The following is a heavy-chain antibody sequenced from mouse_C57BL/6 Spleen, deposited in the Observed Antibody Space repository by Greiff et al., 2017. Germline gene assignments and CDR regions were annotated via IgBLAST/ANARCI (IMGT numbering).Heavy chain of an antibody. CDR1: GYSITSGYY. J-gene: IGHJ1*03. CDR3: ARGGNWYFDV. V-gene: IGHV3-6*01. CDR2: ISYDGSN. Sequence: EVQLVESGPGLVKPSQSLSLTCSVTGYSITSGYYWNWIRQFPGNKLEWMGYISYDGSNNYNPSLKNRISITRDTSKHQFFLKFNSVTTEDTATYYCARGGNWYFDVWGTGTTVTVSS.